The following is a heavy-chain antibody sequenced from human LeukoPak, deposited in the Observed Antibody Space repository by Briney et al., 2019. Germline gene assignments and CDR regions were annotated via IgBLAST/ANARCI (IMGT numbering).Heavy chain of an antibody. D-gene: IGHD3-10*01. CDR1: GFTFSGYA. Sequence: GRSLRLSCAASGFTFSGYAMHWVRQAPGKGLEWVAVISYDGSNKYYADSVKGRFTISRDNSKNTLYLQMNSLRAEDTAVYYCARSPLRITMVRGLLDYWGQGTLVTVSS. CDR3: ARSPLRITMVRGLLDY. CDR2: ISYDGSNK. V-gene: IGHV3-30*04. J-gene: IGHJ4*02.